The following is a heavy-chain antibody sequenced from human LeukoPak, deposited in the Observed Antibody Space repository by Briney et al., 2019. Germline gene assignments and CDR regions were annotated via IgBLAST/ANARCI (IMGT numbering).Heavy chain of an antibody. V-gene: IGHV3-21*01. D-gene: IGHD6-19*01. CDR3: ARDVYSSGPYYFDY. Sequence: PGGSLRLSCAASGFTFSSYSMNWVRQAPGKGLEWVSSISSSSSYIYYADSVKGRFTISRDNSKNTLYLQMNSLRAEDTAVYYCARDVYSSGPYYFDYWGQGTLVTVSS. J-gene: IGHJ4*02. CDR1: GFTFSSYS. CDR2: ISSSSSYI.